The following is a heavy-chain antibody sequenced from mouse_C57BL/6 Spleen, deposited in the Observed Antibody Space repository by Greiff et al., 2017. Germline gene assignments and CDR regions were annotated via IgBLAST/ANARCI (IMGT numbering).Heavy chain of an antibody. J-gene: IGHJ2*01. V-gene: IGHV1-64*01. CDR2: IHPNSGST. CDR1: GYTFTSYW. Sequence: VQLQQPGAELVKPGASVKLSCKASGYTFTSYWMHWVKPRPGQGLEWIGMIHPNSGSTNYNEKFKSKATLTVDKSSSTAYMQLSSLTSEDSAVYYCAQIYYDYDGGDFDYWGQGTTLTVSS. CDR3: AQIYYDYDGGDFDY. D-gene: IGHD2-4*01.